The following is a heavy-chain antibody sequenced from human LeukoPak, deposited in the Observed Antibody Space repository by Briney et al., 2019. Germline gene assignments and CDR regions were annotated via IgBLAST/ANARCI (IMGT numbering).Heavy chain of an antibody. CDR2: MYYSGST. CDR3: ARHPLRGAENYFDY. V-gene: IGHV4-59*08. J-gene: IGHJ4*02. Sequence: SETLSLTCTVSRASLSSNYWSWIRQPPGKGLEWIGYMYYSGSTNYNPSLKSRVIISIDASKNQFSLKLSSVTAADTAVYYCARHPLRGAENYFDYWGQGALVTVSS. CDR1: RASLSSNY. D-gene: IGHD4-17*01.